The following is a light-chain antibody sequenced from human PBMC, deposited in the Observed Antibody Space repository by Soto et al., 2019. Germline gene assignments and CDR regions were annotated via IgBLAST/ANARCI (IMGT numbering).Light chain of an antibody. CDR3: QQYNNYPLT. CDR1: QRISSW. Sequence: DIQMTQSPSTLSASVGARVTITCRASQRISSWLAWYQQKPGKAPKLLIYKASSLVSGVPTRFSGSGSGTEFTLTISRLHADDFATYCGQQYNNYPLTFGQGTKVEIK. CDR2: KAS. V-gene: IGKV1-5*03. J-gene: IGKJ1*01.